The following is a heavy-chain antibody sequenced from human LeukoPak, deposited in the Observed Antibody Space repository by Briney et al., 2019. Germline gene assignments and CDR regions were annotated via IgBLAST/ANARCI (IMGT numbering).Heavy chain of an antibody. J-gene: IGHJ3*02. CDR2: ISYDGSNK. D-gene: IGHD6-19*01. V-gene: IGHV3-30-3*01. CDR1: GFTFSSYA. CDR3: ARESIAVAGRNAFDI. Sequence: PGRSLRLSCAASGFTFSSYAMHWVRQAPGKGLEWVAVISYDGSNKYYADSVKGRFTISRDNSKNTLYLQMNSLRAEDTAVYYCARESIAVAGRNAFDICGQGTMVTVSS.